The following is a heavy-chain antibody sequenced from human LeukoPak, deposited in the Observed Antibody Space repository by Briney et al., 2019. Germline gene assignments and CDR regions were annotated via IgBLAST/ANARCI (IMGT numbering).Heavy chain of an antibody. D-gene: IGHD3-10*01. J-gene: IGHJ4*02. Sequence: GGSLRLSCAASGFTFSSYSMNWVRQAPGKGLEWVSSISSSSSYIYYADSVKGRFTISRDNAKNSLYLQMNSLRAEDTAVYYCARWSITMVRAGDYWGQGTLVTVSS. CDR3: ARWSITMVRAGDY. CDR2: ISSSSSYI. CDR1: GFTFSSYS. V-gene: IGHV3-21*01.